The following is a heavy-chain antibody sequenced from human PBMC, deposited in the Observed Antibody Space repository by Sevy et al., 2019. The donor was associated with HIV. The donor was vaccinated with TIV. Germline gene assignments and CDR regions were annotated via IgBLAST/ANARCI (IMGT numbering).Heavy chain of an antibody. CDR3: ARDPPETGPKYSYFMDV. J-gene: IGHJ6*03. D-gene: IGHD3-9*01. CDR2: ISSGSSTK. Sequence: GGSLRLSCEASGFTLSSHEMNWVRQVPGKGLEWVSYISSGSSTKFYTDSVKGQFTISRDNAKNSLYLHMDSLRVEDTAVYYCARDPPETGPKYSYFMDVWGKGTTVTVSS. V-gene: IGHV3-48*03. CDR1: GFTLSSHE.